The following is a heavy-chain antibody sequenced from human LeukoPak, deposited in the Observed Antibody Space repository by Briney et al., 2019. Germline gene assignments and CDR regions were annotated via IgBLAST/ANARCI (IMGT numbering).Heavy chain of an antibody. CDR2: IYSGGST. CDR3: ARDLSGSYYFDY. Sequence: GGSLRLSCAASGFTVSSNYVSWIRQAPGKGLEWVSVIYSGGSTYYADSVKGRFTISRDNSKNTLYLQMNSLRAEDTAVYYCARDLSGSYYFDYWGQGTLVTVSS. V-gene: IGHV3-66*01. CDR1: GFTVSSNY. D-gene: IGHD1-26*01. J-gene: IGHJ4*02.